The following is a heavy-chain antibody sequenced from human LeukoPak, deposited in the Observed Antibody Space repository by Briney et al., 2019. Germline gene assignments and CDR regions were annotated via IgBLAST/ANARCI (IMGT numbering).Heavy chain of an antibody. J-gene: IGHJ4*02. V-gene: IGHV3-7*01. CDR2: IKQEGSEK. D-gene: IGHD3-16*01. CDR3: ARLGEKADFDY. CDR1: GLTFSSYW. Sequence: PGGSLRLSCAASGLTFSSYWMSWVRQAPGKGLEWVANIKQEGSEKYYVDSVKGRFTMYSDNAKNSLYQQLNSLRAEDTAVYYCARLGEKADFDYWGQGALITVSS.